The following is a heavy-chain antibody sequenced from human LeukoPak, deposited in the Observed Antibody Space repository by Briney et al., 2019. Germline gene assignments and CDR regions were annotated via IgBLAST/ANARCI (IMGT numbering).Heavy chain of an antibody. CDR3: ARDMYCSSTSCYRYYYYYYGMDV. D-gene: IGHD2-2*02. Sequence: PGGSLRLSCAASGFTFSSYWMSWVRQAPGKGLEWVANIKQDGSEKYYVDSVKGRFTISRDDAKNSLYLQMNSLRAEDTAVYYCARDMYCSSTSCYRYYYYYYGMDVWGQGTTVTVSS. J-gene: IGHJ6*02. V-gene: IGHV3-7*01. CDR1: GFTFSSYW. CDR2: IKQDGSEK.